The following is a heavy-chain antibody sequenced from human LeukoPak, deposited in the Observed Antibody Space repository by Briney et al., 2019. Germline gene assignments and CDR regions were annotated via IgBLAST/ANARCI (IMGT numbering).Heavy chain of an antibody. Sequence: ASVKASCKASGYTFTSYDINWVRQATGQGLEWMGWMNPNSGNTGYAQKFQGRVTITRNTSISTAYMELSSLRSEDTAVYYCARGRYCSGGSCYSGTGLTDWGQGTLVTVSS. D-gene: IGHD2-15*01. CDR2: MNPNSGNT. J-gene: IGHJ4*02. V-gene: IGHV1-8*03. CDR3: ARGRYCSGGSCYSGTGLTD. CDR1: GYTFTSYD.